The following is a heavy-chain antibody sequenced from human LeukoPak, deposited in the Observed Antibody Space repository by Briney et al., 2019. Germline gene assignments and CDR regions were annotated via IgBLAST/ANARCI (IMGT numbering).Heavy chain of an antibody. D-gene: IGHD2-21*02. J-gene: IGHJ4*02. CDR3: ASSAAYCGGDCHRGYFDY. CDR1: GGTFSSYA. CDR2: IIPIFGTA. Sequence: ASVKVSCKASGGTFSSYAISWVRQAPGQGLEWMGGIIPIFGTANYAQKFQGRVTITADESTSTAYMELSSLRSADTAVYYCASSAAYCGGDCHRGYFDYWGQGTLVTVSS. V-gene: IGHV1-69*13.